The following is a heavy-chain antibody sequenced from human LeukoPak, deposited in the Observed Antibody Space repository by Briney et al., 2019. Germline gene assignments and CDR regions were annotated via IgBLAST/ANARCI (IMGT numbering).Heavy chain of an antibody. CDR1: GFTFSSYA. CDR3: AKDLTGGYWTQLEYYGMDV. D-gene: IGHD2-15*01. J-gene: IGHJ6*02. V-gene: IGHV3-23*01. Sequence: PAGGSLRLSCAASGFTFSSYAMSWVRQAPGKGLEWVSAISGSGGSTYYADSVKGRFTISRDNSKNTLYLQMNSLRAEDTAVYYCAKDLTGGYWTQLEYYGMDVWGQGTTVTVSS. CDR2: ISGSGGST.